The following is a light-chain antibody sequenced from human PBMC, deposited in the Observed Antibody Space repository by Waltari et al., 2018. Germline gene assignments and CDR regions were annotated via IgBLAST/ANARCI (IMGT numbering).Light chain of an antibody. CDR3: CSFAGSPPYV. CDR2: DVN. CDR1: SSDVGGYDS. V-gene: IGLV2-11*01. Sequence: QSALTPPRSVSGSPGQSVTISCTGTSSDVGGYDSVSWYQQHPGKAPKLMIYDVNKRPSGVPDRLSGSKSGNTAFLTISGLQGEDEADYYCCSFAGSPPYVFGTGTKVTVL. J-gene: IGLJ1*01.